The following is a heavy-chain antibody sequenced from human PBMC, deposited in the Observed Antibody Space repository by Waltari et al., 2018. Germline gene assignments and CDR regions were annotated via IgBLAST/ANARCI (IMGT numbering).Heavy chain of an antibody. V-gene: IGHV3-13*01. Sequence: EVQLVESGGGLVQPGGSLRLSCTASGFTFRSYDMHWVRQVPGKGLEWVAAINTAGETYYPVYVKGRFTISTENAKNSLWLQMNSLRAGDTAVYYCAREQILTDGRTMGMDVWGQGTTVTVSS. CDR1: GFTFRSYD. CDR2: INTAGET. J-gene: IGHJ6*02. CDR3: AREQILTDGRTMGMDV.